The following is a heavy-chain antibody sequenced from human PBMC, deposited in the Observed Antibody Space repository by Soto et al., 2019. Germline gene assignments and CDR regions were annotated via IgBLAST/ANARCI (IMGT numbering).Heavy chain of an antibody. CDR1: GGTFSSYA. D-gene: IGHD3-22*01. CDR2: IIPIFGTA. CDR3: ARVDSTYYYDSSGYYYPPPLDY. Sequence: SVKVSCKASGGTFSSYAISWVRQAPGQGLEWMGGIIPIFGTANYAQKFQGRVTITADESTSTAYMELSSLRSEDTAVYYCARVDSTYYYDSSGYYYPPPLDYWGQGTLVTVSS. V-gene: IGHV1-69*13. J-gene: IGHJ4*02.